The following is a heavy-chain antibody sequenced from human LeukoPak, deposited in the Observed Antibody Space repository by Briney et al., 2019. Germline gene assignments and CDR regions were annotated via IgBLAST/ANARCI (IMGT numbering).Heavy chain of an antibody. CDR2: INPNSGGT. V-gene: IGHV1-2*02. Sequence: ASVKVSCKASGYTFTGYYMHWVRQAPGQGLEWMGWINPNSGGTNYAQKFQGRVTMTRDTSISTAYMELSRLRSDDTAVYYCARVDGWYSGSWPFDPWGQGTLVTVSS. CDR1: GYTFTGYY. CDR3: ARVDGWYSGSWPFDP. D-gene: IGHD6-13*01. J-gene: IGHJ5*02.